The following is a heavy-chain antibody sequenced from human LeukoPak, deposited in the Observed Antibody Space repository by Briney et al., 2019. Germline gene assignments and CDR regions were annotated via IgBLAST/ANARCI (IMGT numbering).Heavy chain of an antibody. CDR1: GFTLSSYS. Sequence: GGSLRLSCAASGFTLSSYSMNWVRQAPGKGLEWVSYISGGSSTIYNADSVKGRFTISRDNSKNTLYLQMGSLRADDMAVYYCARGVAISSSGWYDTFDYWGQGALVTISS. J-gene: IGHJ4*02. V-gene: IGHV3-48*01. CDR2: ISGGSSTI. D-gene: IGHD6-19*01. CDR3: ARGVAISSSGWYDTFDY.